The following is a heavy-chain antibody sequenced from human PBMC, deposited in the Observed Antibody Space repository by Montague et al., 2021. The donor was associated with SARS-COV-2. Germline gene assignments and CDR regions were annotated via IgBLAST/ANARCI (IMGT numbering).Heavy chain of an antibody. Sequence: SLRLSCAAPGFSVSDSYMSWVRQAPGKGPEWVSIIKAGNTYYTDTVKGRFTMSRDNSKNTLSLQMNSLRDEDTAVYYCARGLQQRSNFDYWGQGTLVTVSS. D-gene: IGHD6-25*01. CDR3: ARGLQQRSNFDY. CDR1: GFSVSDSY. J-gene: IGHJ4*02. CDR2: IKAGNT. V-gene: IGHV3-53*01.